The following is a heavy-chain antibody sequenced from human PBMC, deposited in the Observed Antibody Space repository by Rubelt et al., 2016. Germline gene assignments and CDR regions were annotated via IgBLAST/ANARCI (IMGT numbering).Heavy chain of an antibody. CDR3: ARDQAIGSGSYFRSAGN. Sequence: QVQLQESGPGLAKPSETLTLTCTVSGGSISSYYWSWVRQAPGKGLEWIGYMYFTGTTKYNPSLESRVAITVDTSKRQFHLRRNSVTAADTAVYYCARDQAIGSGSYFRSAGNWGQGTLVTVSS. CDR2: MYFTGTT. D-gene: IGHD1-26*01. J-gene: IGHJ4*02. V-gene: IGHV4-59*01. CDR1: GGSISSYY.